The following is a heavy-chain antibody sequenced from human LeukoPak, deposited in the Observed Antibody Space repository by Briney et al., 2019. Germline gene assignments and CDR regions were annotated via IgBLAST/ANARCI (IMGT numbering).Heavy chain of an antibody. CDR2: IISSGSTI. CDR3: ARDQVVGATYPYGMDV. Sequence: GGPWGFSGAAPGSTSSASNLGGFGKAPGKGLRGVSTIISSGSTIYYADSVKGRFTISRDNAKNSLYLQMNSLRAEDTAVYYCARDQVVGATYPYGMDVWGQGTTVTVSS. CDR1: GSTSSASN. J-gene: IGHJ6*02. V-gene: IGHV3-11*01. D-gene: IGHD1-26*01.